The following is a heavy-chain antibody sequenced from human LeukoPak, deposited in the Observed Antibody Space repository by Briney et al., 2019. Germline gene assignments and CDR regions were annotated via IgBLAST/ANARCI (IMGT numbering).Heavy chain of an antibody. J-gene: IGHJ4*02. D-gene: IGHD3-22*01. CDR1: GFTFSSYA. Sequence: PGRSLRLSCAASGFTFSSYAMHWVRQAPGKGLEWVAVISYDGSNKYYADSVKGRFTISRDNSKNTLYLQMNSLRAEDTAVYYCAKDYYDSSGYYYLGYFDYWGQGTLVTVSS. CDR2: ISYDGSNK. CDR3: AKDYYDSSGYYYLGYFDY. V-gene: IGHV3-30-3*01.